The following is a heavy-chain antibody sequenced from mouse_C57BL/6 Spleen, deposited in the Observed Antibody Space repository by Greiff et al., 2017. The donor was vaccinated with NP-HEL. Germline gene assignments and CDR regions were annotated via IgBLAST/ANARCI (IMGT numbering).Heavy chain of an antibody. V-gene: IGHV1-59*01. CDR3: VGAWFAY. Sequence: QVQLQQSGAELVRPGTSVKLSCKASGYTFTSYWMHWVKQRPGQGLEWIGVIDPSDSYTNYNQKFKGKATLTVDTSSSTAYMQLSSLTSEDSAVYYCVGAWFAYWGQGTLVTVSA. J-gene: IGHJ3*01. CDR1: GYTFTSYW. CDR2: IDPSDSYT.